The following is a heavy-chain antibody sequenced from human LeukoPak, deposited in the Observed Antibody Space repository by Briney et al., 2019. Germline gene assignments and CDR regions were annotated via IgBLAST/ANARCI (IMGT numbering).Heavy chain of an antibody. CDR1: GFTFSGSA. Sequence: TGGSLRLSCAASGFTFSGSAMHWVRQMPGKGLEWMGIIYPGDSDTRYSPSFQGQVTISADKSISTAYLQWSSLKASDTAMYYCARGRLAMNYWGQGTLVTVSS. CDR3: ARGRLAMNY. CDR2: IYPGDSDT. D-gene: IGHD1-26*01. J-gene: IGHJ4*02. V-gene: IGHV5-51*01.